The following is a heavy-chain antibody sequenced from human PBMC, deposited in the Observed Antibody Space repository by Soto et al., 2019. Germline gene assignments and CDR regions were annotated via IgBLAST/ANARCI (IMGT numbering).Heavy chain of an antibody. CDR3: ARGTGVWSGYFRTPAFDY. CDR1: GGSFSGYY. D-gene: IGHD3-3*01. J-gene: IGHJ4*02. V-gene: IGHV4-34*01. CDR2: INHSGST. Sequence: KTSETLSLTCAVYGGSFSGYYWSWIRQPPGKGLEWIGEINHSGSTNYNPSLKSRVTISVDTSKNQFSLKLSSVTAADTAVYYCARGTGVWSGYFRTPAFDYWGQGTLVTVSS.